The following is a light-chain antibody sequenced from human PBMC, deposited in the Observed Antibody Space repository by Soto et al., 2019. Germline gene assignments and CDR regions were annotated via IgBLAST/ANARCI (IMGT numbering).Light chain of an antibody. J-gene: IGKJ1*01. CDR2: GSS. CDR3: QQYNDWPLT. CDR1: QSVSTK. Sequence: EIVMTQSPATLSVSPGERATLSCRASQSVSTKLAWYQQKPGQAPRLLIYGSSTRATGIPARFSGSGSGTDFTLTISGLQSEDFGVYYCQQYNDWPLTFGQGTEVEIK. V-gene: IGKV3-15*01.